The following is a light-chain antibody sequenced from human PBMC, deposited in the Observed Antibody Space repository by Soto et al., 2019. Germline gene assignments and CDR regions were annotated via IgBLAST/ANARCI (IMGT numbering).Light chain of an antibody. J-gene: IGKJ1*01. CDR2: GAS. Sequence: EIVMTQSPATLSVPPGERATLSCRASQSVSSNLAWHQQKPGQAPRLLISGASNRATGTPDRFRGSGSGTDFTLTITRLEPEDFAVYYCHQYGSAPWTFGQGTKGDIK. V-gene: IGKV3-20*01. CDR1: QSVSSN. CDR3: HQYGSAPWT.